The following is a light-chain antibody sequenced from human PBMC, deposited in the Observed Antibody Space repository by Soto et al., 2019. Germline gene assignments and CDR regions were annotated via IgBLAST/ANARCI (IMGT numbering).Light chain of an antibody. CDR2: GNT. CDR3: QSYDTRLSAEV. J-gene: IGLJ3*02. CDR1: SSNIGAGFH. V-gene: IGLV1-40*01. Sequence: QSVLTQPPSVPGAPGQRVTISCTGSSSNIGAGFHVHWYQQLPGTAPKLLIYGNTIRPSGVPDRFSGSTSGTSASLAITGLQADDEADYYCQSYDTRLSAEVFGGGTKVTVL.